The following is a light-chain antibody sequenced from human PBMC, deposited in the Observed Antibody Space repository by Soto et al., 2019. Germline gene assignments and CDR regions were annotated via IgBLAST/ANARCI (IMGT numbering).Light chain of an antibody. Sequence: QLVLTQPPSVSGAPGQRVTISCTGSNSNIGAGYDVHWYQQFPGTAPKLLIYGNNNRPSGVPDRFSGSKSGTSASLAITGLQPEDEADYYCQSYYTSLSGSVVFGGGTKLTVL. CDR3: QSYYTSLSGSVV. V-gene: IGLV1-40*01. CDR2: GNN. CDR1: NSNIGAGYD. J-gene: IGLJ2*01.